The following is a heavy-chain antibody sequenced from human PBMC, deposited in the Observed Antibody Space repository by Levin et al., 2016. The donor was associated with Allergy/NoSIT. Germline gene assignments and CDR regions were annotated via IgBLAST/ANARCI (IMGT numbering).Heavy chain of an antibody. J-gene: IGHJ3*02. V-gene: IGHV4-39*07. CDR3: ARVGHYDSSAPGAFDI. Sequence: IRQPPGKGLEWIGSIYYSGSTYYNPSLKSRVTISVDTSKNQFSLKLSSVTAADTAVYYCARVGHYDSSAPGAFDIWGQGTMVTVSS. CDR2: IYYSGST. D-gene: IGHD3-22*01.